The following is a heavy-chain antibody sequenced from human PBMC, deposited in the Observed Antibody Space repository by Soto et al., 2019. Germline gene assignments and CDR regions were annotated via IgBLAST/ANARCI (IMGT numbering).Heavy chain of an antibody. CDR3: ARGPDYEGYFDY. J-gene: IGHJ4*02. CDR2: IILPFGTP. V-gene: IGHV1-69*12. D-gene: IGHD4-17*01. Sequence: QVRLVQSGAEVKKPGYSVKVSCKAAVGTFSNYAISWVRQAPGQVLEWMGGIILPFGTPNYAQKFQGRVTLTADESMTTAYMALSGLRSEDTAVDYCARGPDYEGYFDYWGRGTMVTVSS. CDR1: VGTFSNYA.